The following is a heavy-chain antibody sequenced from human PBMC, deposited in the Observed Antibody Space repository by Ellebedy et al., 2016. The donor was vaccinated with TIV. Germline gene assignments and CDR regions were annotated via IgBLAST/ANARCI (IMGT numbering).Heavy chain of an antibody. V-gene: IGHV4-59*01. D-gene: IGHD3-3*01. CDR2: IYYGGTT. CDR3: ARGHNFYDLWSASGGDWSDP. J-gene: IGHJ5*02. CDR1: GDSISTYY. Sequence: MPGGSLRLSCTLSGDSISTYYWNWVRQSPGKGLEWLGYIYYGGTTSYKPALKSRVTISVDTSKDQFSLNLTSVTAADTAMYYCARGHNFYDLWSASGGDWSDPWGPGTLVIVSS.